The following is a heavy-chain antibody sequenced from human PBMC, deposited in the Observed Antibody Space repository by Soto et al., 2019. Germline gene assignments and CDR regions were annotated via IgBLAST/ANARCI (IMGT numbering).Heavy chain of an antibody. Sequence: SGPTLVNPTETLTLTCTVSGFSLSNARMGVSWIRKPPGKALEWLAHIFSNDEKSYSTSLKSRLTISKDTSKSQVVLTMTNMDPVDTATYYCARAPLWFGAQPSHAYFDYWGQGTLVTVSS. CDR2: IFSNDEK. D-gene: IGHD3-10*01. J-gene: IGHJ4*02. CDR1: GFSLSNARMG. CDR3: ARAPLWFGAQPSHAYFDY. V-gene: IGHV2-26*01.